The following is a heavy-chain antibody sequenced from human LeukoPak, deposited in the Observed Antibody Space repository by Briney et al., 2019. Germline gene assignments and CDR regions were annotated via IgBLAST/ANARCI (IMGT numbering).Heavy chain of an antibody. V-gene: IGHV1-18*01. CDR3: ARSGYSYGTYYYYYYMDV. Sequence: ASVKVSCKASGYTFTSYGISWVRQAPGQGLEWMGWISAYNGNTNYAQKLQGRVTMTTDTSTSTAYMELRSLRSDDTAVYYCARSGYSYGTYYYYYYMDVWGKGTTVTISS. D-gene: IGHD5-18*01. CDR2: ISAYNGNT. CDR1: GYTFTSYG. J-gene: IGHJ6*03.